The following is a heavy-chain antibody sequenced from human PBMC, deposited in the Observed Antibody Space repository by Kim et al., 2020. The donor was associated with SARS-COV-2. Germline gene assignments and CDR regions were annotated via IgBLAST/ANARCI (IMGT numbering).Heavy chain of an antibody. Sequence: QKFQGRVTITADKSTSTAYMELSSLRSEDTAIYYCAREFGGDYIRSLEYWGQGTLVTVSS. CDR3: AREFGGDYIRSLEY. D-gene: IGHD2-21*02. V-gene: IGHV1-69*04. J-gene: IGHJ4*02.